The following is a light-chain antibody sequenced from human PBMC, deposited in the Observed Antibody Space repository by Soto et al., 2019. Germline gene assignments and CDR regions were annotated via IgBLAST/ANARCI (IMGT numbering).Light chain of an antibody. V-gene: IGLV1-47*01. CDR2: RNN. CDR3: AAWDDSMSGGV. CDR1: SSNIGSNY. Sequence: QSVLTQPPSASGTPGQRVTISCCGSSSNIGSNYVYWYQQLPGTAPKLLIYRNNQRPSGVPDRFSGSKSGTSASLAISGLRSEDEADYYCAAWDDSMSGGVFGGGTKVTVL. J-gene: IGLJ3*02.